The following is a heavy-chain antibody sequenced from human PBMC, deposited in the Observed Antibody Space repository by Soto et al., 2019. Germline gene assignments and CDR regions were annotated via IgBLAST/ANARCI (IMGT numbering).Heavy chain of an antibody. V-gene: IGHV4-59*01. CDR3: ARGSSVRGVIISNWFDP. CDR2: IYYSGST. D-gene: IGHD3-10*01. Sequence: TSETLSLTCTVSGGSISSYYWSWIRQPPGKGLEWIGYIYYSGSTNYNPSLKSRVTISVDTSKNQFSLKLSSVTAAATAVYYCARGSSVRGVIISNWFDPWGQGTLVTVSS. CDR1: GGSISSYY. J-gene: IGHJ5*02.